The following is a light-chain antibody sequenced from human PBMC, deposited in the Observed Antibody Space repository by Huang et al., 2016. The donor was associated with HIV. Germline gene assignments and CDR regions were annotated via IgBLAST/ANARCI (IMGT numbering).Light chain of an antibody. CDR1: QSVSSN. Sequence: EIVLTQSPATLSVSPGERATLSCRASQSVSSNLAWYQQKPGQAPRLLIYGASTRATGIPARCSGSGSGTEFTLTISSLQSEDFAVYYCQQYNNWNTFGQGTKLEIK. J-gene: IGKJ2*01. CDR3: QQYNNWNT. CDR2: GAS. V-gene: IGKV3-15*01.